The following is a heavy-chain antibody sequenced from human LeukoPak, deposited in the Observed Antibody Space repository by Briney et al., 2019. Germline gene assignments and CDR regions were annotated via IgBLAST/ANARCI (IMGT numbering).Heavy chain of an antibody. V-gene: IGHV3-53*01. D-gene: IGHD3-22*01. CDR3: AKDLDYYDSSGYYHPGAFDI. J-gene: IGHJ3*02. CDR2: IYSGGST. Sequence: GGSLRLSCAASGFTVSSNYMSCVRQAPGKGLEWVSIIYSGGSTFYADSVKGRFTISRDNSKNTLYLQMNSLRAEDTAVYYCAKDLDYYDSSGYYHPGAFDIWGQGTMVTVSS. CDR1: GFTVSSNY.